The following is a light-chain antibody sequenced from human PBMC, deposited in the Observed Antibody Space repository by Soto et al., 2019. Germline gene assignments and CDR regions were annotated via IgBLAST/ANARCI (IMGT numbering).Light chain of an antibody. V-gene: IGLV1-40*01. J-gene: IGLJ2*01. CDR2: GNR. CDR3: QSYDSSLSGSKVV. Sequence: QSVLTQPPSVSGAPGQRVTISCTGSSSNIGAGYDVHWYQQLPETAPKLVIYGNRNRPSGVPDRFSGSKSGTSASLAITGLQAEDEADYYCQSYDSSLSGSKVVFGGGTNVTVL. CDR1: SSNIGAGYD.